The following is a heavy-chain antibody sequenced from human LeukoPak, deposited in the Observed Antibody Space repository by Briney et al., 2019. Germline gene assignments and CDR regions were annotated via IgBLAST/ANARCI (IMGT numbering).Heavy chain of an antibody. Sequence: ASVKVSCKVSGYAFTGYYMHWVRQAPGQGLERMGWINPNSGGTSYAQKFQDRVTMTRDTSISTAYMELGSLRSDDTAVYFCARGGPEGTADDASDIWGQGTVVTVS. V-gene: IGHV1-2*02. CDR1: GYAFTGYY. J-gene: IGHJ3*02. D-gene: IGHD3-10*01. CDR3: ARGGPEGTADDASDI. CDR2: INPNSGGT.